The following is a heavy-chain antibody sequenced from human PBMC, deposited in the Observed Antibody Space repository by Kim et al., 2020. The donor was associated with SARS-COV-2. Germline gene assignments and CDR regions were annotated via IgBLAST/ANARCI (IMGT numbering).Heavy chain of an antibody. J-gene: IGHJ4*02. CDR2: P. Sequence: PNYAQKLQGSVTMTPDTSPSTAYMELRSLRSDDTAVYYCARRRDGYIDYWGQGTLVTVSS. V-gene: IGHV1-18*01. CDR3: ARRRDGYIDY.